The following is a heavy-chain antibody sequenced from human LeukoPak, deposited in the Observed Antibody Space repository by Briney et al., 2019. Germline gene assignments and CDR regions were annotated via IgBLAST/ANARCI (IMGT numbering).Heavy chain of an antibody. CDR3: ARDQLNYDFWSGYYAFDI. Sequence: TGGSLRLSCAASGFTVSSNYMSWVRQAPGKGLEWVSAISGSGGSTYYADSVKGRSTISRDNSKNTLYLQMNSLRAEDTAVYYCARDQLNYDFWSGYYAFDIWGQGTMVTVSS. CDR2: ISGSGGST. D-gene: IGHD3-3*01. CDR1: GFTVSSNY. J-gene: IGHJ3*02. V-gene: IGHV3-23*01.